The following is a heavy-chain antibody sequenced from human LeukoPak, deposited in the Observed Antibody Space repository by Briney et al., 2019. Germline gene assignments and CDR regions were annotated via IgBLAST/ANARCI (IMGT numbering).Heavy chain of an antibody. CDR1: GITFNSHA. CDR2: LSYDGGTA. CDR3: ARDYNDYAVHWFDP. J-gene: IGHJ5*02. Sequence: GRSLRLSCATSGITFNSHAMHWVRQAPGKWLEWAAVLSYDGGTAYYADSVKGRFIISRDNSKNTLYLQMNSLRAEDTAVYYCARDYNDYAVHWFDPWGQGTLVTVSS. V-gene: IGHV3-30-3*01. D-gene: IGHD4-17*01.